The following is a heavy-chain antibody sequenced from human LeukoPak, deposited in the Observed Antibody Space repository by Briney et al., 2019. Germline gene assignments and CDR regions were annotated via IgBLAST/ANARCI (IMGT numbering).Heavy chain of an antibody. Sequence: SGGSLRLSCAASGFTFSSYGMHWVRQAPGKGLEWVAFIRYDGSNKYYADSVKGRFTIPRDNSKNTLYLQMNSLRAEDTAVYYCAKDHWGYCSGGSCYFDYWGQGTLVTVSS. CDR1: GFTFSSYG. CDR3: AKDHWGYCSGGSCYFDY. J-gene: IGHJ4*02. V-gene: IGHV3-30*02. D-gene: IGHD2-15*01. CDR2: IRYDGSNK.